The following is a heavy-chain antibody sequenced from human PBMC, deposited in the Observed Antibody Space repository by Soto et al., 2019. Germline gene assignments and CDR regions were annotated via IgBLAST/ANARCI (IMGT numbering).Heavy chain of an antibody. Sequence: QVQVVESGGGVVEPGRSLRLSCAASGFSFSRHAIHWVRQAPGKGLEWVAVISKDGSHKYYLDSVKGRFTISRDNSRNTLYLQMNSLRAEDTAIYYCAMTRLYDTGTNDYHRDALDIWGQGTQVTVSS. CDR3: AMTRLYDTGTNDYHRDALDI. V-gene: IGHV3-30*04. CDR2: ISKDGSHK. D-gene: IGHD3-22*01. J-gene: IGHJ3*02. CDR1: GFSFSRHA.